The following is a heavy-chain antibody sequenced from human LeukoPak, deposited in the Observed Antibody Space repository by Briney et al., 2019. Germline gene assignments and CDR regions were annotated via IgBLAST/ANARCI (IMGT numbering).Heavy chain of an antibody. CDR3: VREGPRGLAFDI. J-gene: IGHJ3*02. CDR1: GFTFSTYW. Sequence: GGSLRLSCAASGFTFSTYWMHWVRQAPGKGLVWVSRVNSDGTITNYADSVKGRFTISRDNSKNTLYLQMNGLRVEDTAVYYCVREGPRGLAFDIWGQGTMVTVSS. V-gene: IGHV3-74*01. CDR2: VNSDGTIT.